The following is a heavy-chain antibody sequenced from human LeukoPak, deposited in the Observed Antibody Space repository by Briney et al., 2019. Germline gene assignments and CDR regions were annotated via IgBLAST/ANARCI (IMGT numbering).Heavy chain of an antibody. CDR2: IYSGGST. Sequence: GGSLRLSCAASGFTFSDYSMNWVRQAPGKGLEWVSVIYSGGSTYYADSVKGRFTISRDNSKNTLYLQMNSLRAEDTAVYYCARETHYYMDVWGKGTTVTVSS. CDR1: GFTFSDYS. V-gene: IGHV3-53*01. J-gene: IGHJ6*03. CDR3: ARETHYYMDV.